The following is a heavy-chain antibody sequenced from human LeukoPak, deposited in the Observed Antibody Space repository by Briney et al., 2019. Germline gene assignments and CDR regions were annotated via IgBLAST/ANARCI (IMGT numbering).Heavy chain of an antibody. CDR1: GFTFSSYG. Sequence: PGRSLRLSCAASGFTFSSYGMHWVRQAPGKGLEWVAVISYDGSNKYYADSVKGRFTISRDNSKNTLYLQMNSLRAEDTAVYYCAKLGWHIVVVTAMGWNYFDYWGQGTLVTVSS. V-gene: IGHV3-30*18. CDR2: ISYDGSNK. J-gene: IGHJ4*02. CDR3: AKLGWHIVVVTAMGWNYFDY. D-gene: IGHD2-21*02.